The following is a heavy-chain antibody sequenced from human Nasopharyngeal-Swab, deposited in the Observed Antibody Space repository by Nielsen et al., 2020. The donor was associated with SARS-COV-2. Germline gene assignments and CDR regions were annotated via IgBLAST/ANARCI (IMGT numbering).Heavy chain of an antibody. J-gene: IGHJ6*02. V-gene: IGHV3-30-3*01. CDR1: GFTFSSYA. Sequence: GESLKISCAASGFTFSSYAMHWVRQAPGKGLEWVAVISYDGSNKYYADSVKGRLTISRDNSKNTLYLQMNSLRAEDTAVYYCARVNLPVTMIGDQNYYYGMDVWGQGTTVTVSS. CDR3: ARVNLPVTMIGDQNYYYGMDV. D-gene: IGHD3-22*01. CDR2: ISYDGSNK.